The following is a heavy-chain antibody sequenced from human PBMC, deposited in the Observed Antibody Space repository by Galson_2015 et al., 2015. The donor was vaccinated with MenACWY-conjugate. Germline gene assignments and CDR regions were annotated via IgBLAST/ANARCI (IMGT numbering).Heavy chain of an antibody. D-gene: IGHD5-18*01. CDR2: IRDRGTYT. Sequence: SLRLSCAASGFTFNNYAMNWLRHAPGKGLEGLSVIRDRGTYTAYADSVKGRFALSIDNAKDTVFLQMTSLGVEDTAVYFCGQDKVADTAMGIEHWRQCALVSVSS. CDR1: GFTFNNYA. CDR3: GQDKVADTAMGIEH. J-gene: IGHJ1*01. V-gene: IGHV3-23*01.